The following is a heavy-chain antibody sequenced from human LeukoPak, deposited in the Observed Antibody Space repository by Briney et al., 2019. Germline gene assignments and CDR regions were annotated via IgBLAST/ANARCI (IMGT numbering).Heavy chain of an antibody. J-gene: IGHJ4*02. D-gene: IGHD1-26*01. CDR3: AKGKVNHFGAFDS. V-gene: IGHV3-23*01. CDR2: VSGNGGGT. CDR1: GFAFSSYA. Sequence: SGGSLRLSCAASGFAFSSYAMSWVRRAPGKGLEWVSTVSGNGGGTYYADSVKGRFFISRDNSKNTLDLQMDSLRADDTAMFFCAKGKVNHFGAFDSWGLGTLVTVSS.